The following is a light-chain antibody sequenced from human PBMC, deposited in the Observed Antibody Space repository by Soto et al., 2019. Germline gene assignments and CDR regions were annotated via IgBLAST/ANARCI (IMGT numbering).Light chain of an antibody. V-gene: IGLV2-14*01. CDR2: DVS. CDR1: SSDVGGYNY. J-gene: IGLJ1*01. CDR3: SSYTSSSTYV. Sequence: QSALTQPASVSGSPGQSITISCTGTSSDVGGYNYVSWYQQHPGKAPKLMLYDVSNRPPGVSNRFSGSQSGNTASLTISGLQAEDEADYYCSSYTSSSTYVFGTGTKLTVL.